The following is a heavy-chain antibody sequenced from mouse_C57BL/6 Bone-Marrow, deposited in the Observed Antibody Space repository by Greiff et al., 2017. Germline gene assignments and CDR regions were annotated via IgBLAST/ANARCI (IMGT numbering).Heavy chain of an antibody. D-gene: IGHD1-1*01. Sequence: QVQLQQSGAELVRPGASVTLSCKASGYTFTDYEMHWVKQTPVHGLEWIGAIDPETGGTAYNQKFKGKAILTADKSSRTAYMELRSLTSEDYAVYYCNTGYYYGSSLADYWGQGTTLTVSS. V-gene: IGHV1-15*01. CDR3: NTGYYYGSSLADY. CDR1: GYTFTDYE. J-gene: IGHJ2*01. CDR2: IDPETGGT.